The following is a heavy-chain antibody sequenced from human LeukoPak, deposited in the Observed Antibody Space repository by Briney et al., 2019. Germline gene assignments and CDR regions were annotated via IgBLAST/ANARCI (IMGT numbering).Heavy chain of an antibody. Sequence: GEPLKISCKGSGYSFTSYWIGWVRQMPGKGLEWMGIIYPGDSDTRYSPSFQGQVTISADKSISTAYLQWSSLKASDTAMYYCARLTIGYSSGWSFDYWGQGTLVTVSS. CDR1: GYSFTSYW. CDR3: ARLTIGYSSGWSFDY. J-gene: IGHJ4*02. CDR2: IYPGDSDT. D-gene: IGHD6-19*01. V-gene: IGHV5-51*01.